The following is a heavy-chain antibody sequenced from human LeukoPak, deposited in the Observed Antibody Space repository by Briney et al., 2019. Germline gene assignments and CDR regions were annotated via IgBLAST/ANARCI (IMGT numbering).Heavy chain of an antibody. Sequence: GGSLRLSCAASGFSFSSYAMSWVRQAPGKGLEWVSAISGSGGSTYYADSVKGRFTISRDNSKNTLYLQMNSLRAEDTAVYYCAKDRVSNWNPLGNWGQGTLVTVSS. CDR2: ISGSGGST. CDR1: GFSFSSYA. CDR3: AKDRVSNWNPLGN. J-gene: IGHJ4*02. D-gene: IGHD1-20*01. V-gene: IGHV3-23*01.